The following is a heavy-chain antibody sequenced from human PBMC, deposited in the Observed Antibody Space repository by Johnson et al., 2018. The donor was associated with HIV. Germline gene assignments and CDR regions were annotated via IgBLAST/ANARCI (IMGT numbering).Heavy chain of an antibody. D-gene: IGHD6-13*01. CDR3: AKGQTGYSSSWDSGGAFDI. J-gene: IGHJ3*02. Sequence: QVQLVESGGGVVQPGGSLRLSCAASGFTFSSYGMHWVRQAPGKGLELVAFIRYDGSNKYYADSVKGRFTISRDNSKNTLYLQMNSLRAEDTAVYYCAKGQTGYSSSWDSGGAFDIWGQGTMVTVSS. V-gene: IGHV3-30*02. CDR2: IRYDGSNK. CDR1: GFTFSSYG.